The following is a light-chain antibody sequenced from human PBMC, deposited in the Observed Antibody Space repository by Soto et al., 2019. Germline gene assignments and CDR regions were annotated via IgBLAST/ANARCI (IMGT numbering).Light chain of an antibody. V-gene: IGKV3-11*01. CDR3: QQRINWPLT. CDR1: QSVTTF. J-gene: IGKJ4*01. Sequence: EIVLTQSPVTLSLSPGERATLSCRASQSVTTFLAWYQQKPGQAPRLLIYDVSNRATGIPARFSGSGSGTDFTLTISSLEPEDFVVYYCQQRINWPLTFGGGTKVEIK. CDR2: DVS.